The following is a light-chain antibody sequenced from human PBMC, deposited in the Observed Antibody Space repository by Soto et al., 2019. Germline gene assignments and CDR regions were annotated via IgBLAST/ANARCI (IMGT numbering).Light chain of an antibody. Sequence: EIVMTQSPCTLSVSPGERATLSCSASQIISSNLAWYQHKPGQAPSLLIYGASTRAIGIPARFSGSGSGTEFTLPISSLQSEDFAVYYCQQYNNWPQTFGQGTKVEIK. J-gene: IGKJ1*01. V-gene: IGKV3-15*01. CDR1: QIISSN. CDR3: QQYNNWPQT. CDR2: GAS.